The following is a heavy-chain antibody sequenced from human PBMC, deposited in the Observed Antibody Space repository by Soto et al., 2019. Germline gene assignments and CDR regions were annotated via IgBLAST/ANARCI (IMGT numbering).Heavy chain of an antibody. CDR2: IWYDGSNK. J-gene: IGHJ4*02. V-gene: IGHV3-33*01. CDR1: GFTFSSYV. CDR3: AREQSFPGTCCFDY. Sequence: PGGSLRLSCAASGFTFSSYVMHWVRQAPGKGLEWVAVIWYDGSNKYYADSVKGRFTISRDNSKNTLYLQMNSLRAEDTAVYYCAREQSFPGTCCFDYWGQGTLVTVSS. D-gene: IGHD2-15*01.